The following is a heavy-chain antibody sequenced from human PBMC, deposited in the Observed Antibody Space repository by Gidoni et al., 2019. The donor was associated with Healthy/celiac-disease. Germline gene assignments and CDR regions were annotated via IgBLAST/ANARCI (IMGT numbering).Heavy chain of an antibody. CDR2: IWYDGSNK. CDR3: ARARVVATTALFDY. J-gene: IGHJ4*02. Sequence: QVQLVESGGGVVQPGRSLRLSCAASGFTFSSYGMHWVRQAPGKGLEWVAVIWYDGSNKYYADSVKGRFTISRDNSKNTLYLQMNSLRAEDTAVYYCARARVVATTALFDYWGQGTLVTVSS. V-gene: IGHV3-33*01. CDR1: GFTFSSYG. D-gene: IGHD5-12*01.